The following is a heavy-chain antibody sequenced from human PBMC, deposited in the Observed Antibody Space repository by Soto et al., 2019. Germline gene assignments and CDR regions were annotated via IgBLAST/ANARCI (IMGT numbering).Heavy chain of an antibody. V-gene: IGHV4-59*01. CDR3: ARGALIVATTE. D-gene: IGHD5-12*01. J-gene: IGHJ4*02. CDR2: IYYSGST. CDR1: GGSISSYY. Sequence: SETLSPTCTVSGGSISSYYWSWIRQPPGKGLEWIGYIYYSGSTNYNPSLKSRVTISVDTSKNQLSLKLSSVTAADTAVYYCARGALIVATTEWGQGTLVTVSS.